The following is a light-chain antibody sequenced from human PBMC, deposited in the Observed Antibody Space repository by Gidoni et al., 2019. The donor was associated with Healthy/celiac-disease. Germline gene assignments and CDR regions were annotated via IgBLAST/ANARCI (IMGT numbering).Light chain of an antibody. Sequence: DIQMTQSPSSLSASVGDRVTITCRASQSISSYLNWYQQKPGKAPKLLIDAASSLQSGVPSRFSGSGSGTDITLTISSLQPEDFANYYCQQSYSTLWTFGQGTKVEIK. CDR1: QSISSY. CDR2: AAS. J-gene: IGKJ1*01. V-gene: IGKV1-39*01. CDR3: QQSYSTLWT.